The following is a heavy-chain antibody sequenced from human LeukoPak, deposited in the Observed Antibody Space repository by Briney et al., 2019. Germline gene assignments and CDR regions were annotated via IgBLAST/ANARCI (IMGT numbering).Heavy chain of an antibody. CDR2: IYYSGST. CDR3: AREGTERVAVAGTPDAFDI. J-gene: IGHJ3*02. Sequence: PSETLSLTCTVSGGSISSYYWSWIRQPPGKGLEWIGYIYYSGSTNYNPSLKSRVTISVDTSKNQFSLKLSSVTAADTAVYYCAREGTERVAVAGTPDAFDIWGQGTMVTVSS. D-gene: IGHD6-19*01. V-gene: IGHV4-59*01. CDR1: GGSISSYY.